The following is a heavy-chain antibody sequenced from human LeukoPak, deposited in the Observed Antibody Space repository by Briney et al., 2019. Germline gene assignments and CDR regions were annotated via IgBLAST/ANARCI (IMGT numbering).Heavy chain of an antibody. CDR3: ARVGIVVVPAATTPGYYMDV. CDR1: GFTFSSYS. CDR2: ISSSSSYI. J-gene: IGHJ6*03. D-gene: IGHD2-2*01. Sequence: GGSLRLSCAASGFTFSSYSMNWVRQAPGKGLEWVSSISSSSSYIYYADSVKGRFTISRDNAKNSLYLQMNSLRAEDTAVYYRARVGIVVVPAATTPGYYMDVWGKGTTVTVSS. V-gene: IGHV3-21*01.